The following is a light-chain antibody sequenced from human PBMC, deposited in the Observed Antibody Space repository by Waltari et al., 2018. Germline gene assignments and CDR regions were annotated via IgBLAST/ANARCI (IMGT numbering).Light chain of an antibody. CDR3: SSYTTRGTWV. CDR1: LREVGASDH. Sequence: HSALTQPASVSGYPGQSITFSCTDALREVGASDHVSGYQHPPHQAPKLLIYDVSRPPTGVSDRLSGSQSGNTASLTISGLQPEDEADYYCSSYTTRGTWVFGGGTKLTVL. J-gene: IGLJ3*02. CDR2: DVS. V-gene: IGLV2-14*03.